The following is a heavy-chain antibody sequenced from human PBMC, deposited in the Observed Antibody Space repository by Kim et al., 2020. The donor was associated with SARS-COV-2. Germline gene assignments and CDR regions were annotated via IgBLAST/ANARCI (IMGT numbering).Heavy chain of an antibody. J-gene: IGHJ3*01. V-gene: IGHV3-20*04. CDR2: INRSGDRI. CDR1: GYTFDDYA. Sequence: GGSLRLSCEASGYTFDDYAMNWVRQVPGKGLEWVSGINRSGDRIGYGDSVKGRFTTSRDNAKNSLSLQMNSLRAEDTAIYYCAREMATMGKYGGSLDVWGQGTLVTVS. D-gene: IGHD5-12*01. CDR3: AREMATMGKYGGSLDV.